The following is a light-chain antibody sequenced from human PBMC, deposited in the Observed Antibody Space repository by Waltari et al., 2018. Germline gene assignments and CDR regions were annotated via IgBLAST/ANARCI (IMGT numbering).Light chain of an antibody. CDR3: MQALQTPLT. J-gene: IGKJ3*01. CDR2: LGS. CDR1: HSLLHSNGYNY. V-gene: IGKV2-28*01. Sequence: DIVMTQSPLSLPVTPAEPASISCRSSHSLLHSNGYNYLDWYLKKPGQSPQLLIYLGSNRASGVPDRFSGSGSGTDFTLKISRVEAEDVGVYYCMQALQTPLTFGPGTKVDIK.